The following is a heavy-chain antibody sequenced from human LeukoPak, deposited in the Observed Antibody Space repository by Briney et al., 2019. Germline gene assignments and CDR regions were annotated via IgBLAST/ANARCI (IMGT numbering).Heavy chain of an antibody. CDR2: ISWDSGSI. Sequence: GGSLRLSCAASGFTFDDYAMHWVRQAPGKGLEWVSGISWDSGSIGYADSVKGRFTISRDNAKNSLYLQMNSLRAEDTALYYCAKASVVVGMDVWGKGTTVTVSS. CDR1: GFTFDDYA. J-gene: IGHJ6*04. CDR3: AKASVVVGMDV. D-gene: IGHD2-15*01. V-gene: IGHV3-9*01.